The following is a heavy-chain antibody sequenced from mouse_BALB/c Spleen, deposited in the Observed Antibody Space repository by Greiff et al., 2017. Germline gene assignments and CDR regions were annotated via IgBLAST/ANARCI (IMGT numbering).Heavy chain of an antibody. J-gene: IGHJ4*01. Sequence: EVMLVESGGDLVKPGGSLKLSCAASGFTFSSYGMSWVRQTPDKRLEWVATISSGGSYTYYPDSVKGRFTISRDNAKNTLYLQMSSLKSEDTAMYYCARQKLSSDAMDYWGQGTSVTVSS. CDR2: ISSGGSYT. CDR1: GFTFSSYG. CDR3: ARQKLSSDAMDY. V-gene: IGHV5-6*01. D-gene: IGHD1-1*02.